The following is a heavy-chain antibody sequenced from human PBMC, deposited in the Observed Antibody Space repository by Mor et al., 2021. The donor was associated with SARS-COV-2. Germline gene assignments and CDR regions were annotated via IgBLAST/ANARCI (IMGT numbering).Heavy chain of an antibody. CDR2: IYPGDSDT. J-gene: IGHJ4*02. Sequence: GLEWMGIIYPGDSDTRYSPSFQGQVTISADKSISTAYLQWSSLKASDTAMYYCARVPWWQRATGFDYWGQGTLVTVSS. CDR3: ARVPWWQRATGFDY. D-gene: IGHD2-15*01. V-gene: IGHV5-51*01.